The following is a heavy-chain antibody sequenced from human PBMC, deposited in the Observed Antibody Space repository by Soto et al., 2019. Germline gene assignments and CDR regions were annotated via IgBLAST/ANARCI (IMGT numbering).Heavy chain of an antibody. CDR1: GGSFNVYY. Sequence: SETPSPTCAVYGGSFNVYYWSWIRQPPGKGLEWIGEINHSGSTNYNPSLKSRVTISVDTSKNQFSLKLSSVTAADTAVYYCSGFDSWGQGTLVTVSS. J-gene: IGHJ4*02. CDR3: SGFDS. V-gene: IGHV4-34*01. CDR2: INHSGST.